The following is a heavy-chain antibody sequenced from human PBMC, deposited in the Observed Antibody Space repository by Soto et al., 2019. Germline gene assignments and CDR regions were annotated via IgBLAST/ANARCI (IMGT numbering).Heavy chain of an antibody. D-gene: IGHD3-22*01. CDR3: ARAHYYYDSSGYFHY. CDR1: GYTFTSYA. J-gene: IGHJ4*02. Sequence: ASVKVSCKASGYTFTSYAMHWVRQAPGQRLEWMGGINPIFGKTKYAQKFQGRVTITADESTSTAYMELSSLRSEDTAVYYCARAHYYYDSSGYFHYWGQGSLVTVSS. CDR2: INPIFGKT. V-gene: IGHV1-3*01.